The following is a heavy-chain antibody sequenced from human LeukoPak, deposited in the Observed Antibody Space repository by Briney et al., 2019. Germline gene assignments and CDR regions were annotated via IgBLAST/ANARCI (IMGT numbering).Heavy chain of an antibody. J-gene: IGHJ4*02. V-gene: IGHV3-7*01. Sequence: PGGSLRLSCAASGFTFSDYWMTWVRQAPGKGLEWVAHINQDGSKAYYMDSVKARFTVSRDNAENSVSLHMHSLRAEDTAVYYCVRDGGVDGYDLLDYWGQGSLVTVSS. CDR2: INQDGSKA. D-gene: IGHD5-24*01. CDR3: VRDGGVDGYDLLDY. CDR1: GFTFSDYW.